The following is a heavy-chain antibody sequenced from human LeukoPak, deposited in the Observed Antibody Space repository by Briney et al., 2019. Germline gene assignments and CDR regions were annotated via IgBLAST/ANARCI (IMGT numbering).Heavy chain of an antibody. D-gene: IGHD5-24*01. J-gene: IGHJ3*02. CDR1: GFTFDDYA. V-gene: IGHV3-9*01. CDR3: AKDIGDGYNRDAFDI. Sequence: PGGSLRLSCAPSGFTFDDYAMHWVRQAPGKGLEWVSGISGNSGSIGYAESVKGRFTISRDNAKNYLYLQMNSLRAEDTALYYCAKDIGDGYNRDAFDIWGQGTMVTVSS. CDR2: ISGNSGSI.